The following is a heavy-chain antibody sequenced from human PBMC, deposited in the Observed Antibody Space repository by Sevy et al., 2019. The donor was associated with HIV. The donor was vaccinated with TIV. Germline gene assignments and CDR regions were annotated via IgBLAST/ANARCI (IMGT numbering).Heavy chain of an antibody. J-gene: IGHJ4*02. D-gene: IGHD3-10*01. CDR1: GGSISSGDYY. CDR2: IYYSGST. Sequence: SETLSLTCTVSGGSISSGDYYWSWIRQPPGKGLAWIGYIYYSGSTYYNPSLQSRVTISVDTSKNQFSLKLSSVTAADTAVYYCASMTYYYGSGSYPIDYWGQGTLVTVSS. CDR3: ASMTYYYGSGSYPIDY. V-gene: IGHV4-30-4*01.